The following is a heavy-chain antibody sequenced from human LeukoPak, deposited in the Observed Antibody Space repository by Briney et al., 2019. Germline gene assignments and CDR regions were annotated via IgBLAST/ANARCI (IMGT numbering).Heavy chain of an antibody. CDR3: ARAALESITIFGVVKGPGMDV. CDR1: GYTFTSYG. V-gene: IGHV1-18*01. J-gene: IGHJ6*02. CDR2: ISAYNGNT. Sequence: VASVKVSCKASGYTFTSYGISWVRQAPGQGLEWMRWISAYNGNTNYAQKLQGRVIMTTDTSTSTAYMELRSLRSDDTAVYYCARAALESITIFGVVKGPGMDVWGQGSTVTVSS. D-gene: IGHD3-3*01.